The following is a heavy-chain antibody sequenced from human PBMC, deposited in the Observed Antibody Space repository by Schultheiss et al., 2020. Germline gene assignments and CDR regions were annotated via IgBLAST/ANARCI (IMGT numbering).Heavy chain of an antibody. Sequence: ASVKVSCKASGDTFIDYYFHWVRQAPGQGLEWMGRIYFNSGATNYAQKFHDRVTMTRDTSINTIYMELSSLRSDDTGVYYCARDLIRGVIGWGQGTLVTVSS. J-gene: IGHJ4*02. CDR2: IYFNSGAT. CDR3: ARDLIRGVIG. V-gene: IGHV1-2*05. CDR1: GDTFIDYY. D-gene: IGHD3-10*01.